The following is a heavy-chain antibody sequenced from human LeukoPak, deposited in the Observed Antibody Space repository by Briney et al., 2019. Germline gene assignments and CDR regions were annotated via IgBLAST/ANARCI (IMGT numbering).Heavy chain of an antibody. Sequence: SETLSLTCTVSGYSISSGYYWGWIRQPPGKGLEWIGSIYHSGSTYYNPSLKSRVTISVDMSKNQFSLKLSSVTAADTAVYYCARDHRGYSYGYAANWFDPWGQGTLVTVSS. J-gene: IGHJ5*02. D-gene: IGHD5-18*01. CDR1: GYSISSGYY. V-gene: IGHV4-38-2*02. CDR3: ARDHRGYSYGYAANWFDP. CDR2: IYHSGST.